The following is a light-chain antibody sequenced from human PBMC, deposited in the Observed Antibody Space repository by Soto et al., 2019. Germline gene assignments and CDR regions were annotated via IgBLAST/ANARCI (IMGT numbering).Light chain of an antibody. CDR3: QNYNGAPRT. CDR1: QGISTY. Sequence: DIQMTQSPSSLSASVGDRVTITCRASQGISTYLVWYQQKPGTVPKLLIFAASTLHSGVPSRFSGSGSGTDFTLTISSLQPEDVATYYCQNYNGAPRTFGQGTKVEIK. J-gene: IGKJ1*01. CDR2: AAS. V-gene: IGKV1-27*01.